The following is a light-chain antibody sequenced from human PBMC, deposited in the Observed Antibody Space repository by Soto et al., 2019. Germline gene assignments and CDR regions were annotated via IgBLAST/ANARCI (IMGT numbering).Light chain of an antibody. CDR2: DAS. CDR3: QQRSAWPRA. CDR1: QSLGTY. J-gene: IGKJ1*01. Sequence: IVLTQSPATLSLSPGERATLSCRASQSLGTYLVWYQQKPCQAPRLLSYDASKRATGIPARFSASGSGADCTLTISSLEPEDFAVYYCQQRSAWPRAFGQGTKVEIK. V-gene: IGKV3-11*01.